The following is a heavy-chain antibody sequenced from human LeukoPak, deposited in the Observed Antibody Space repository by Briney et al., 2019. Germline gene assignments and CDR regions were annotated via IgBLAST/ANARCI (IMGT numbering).Heavy chain of an antibody. Sequence: GESLKISCKGSGYSFTTYWIGWVRQMPGKGREWMGIIYPGDSDTRYSPSFQGQVTISADKSISTAYLQWSSLKASDTAMYYCARRRSAYNWNDRDAFDIWGQGTMVTVSS. CDR3: ARRRSAYNWNDRDAFDI. V-gene: IGHV5-51*01. CDR1: GYSFTTYW. CDR2: IYPGDSDT. D-gene: IGHD1-1*01. J-gene: IGHJ3*02.